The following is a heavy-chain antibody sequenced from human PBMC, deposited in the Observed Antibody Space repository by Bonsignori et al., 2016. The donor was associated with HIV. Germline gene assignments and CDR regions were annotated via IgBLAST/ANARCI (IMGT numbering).Heavy chain of an antibody. D-gene: IGHD3/OR15-3a*01. Sequence: WIRQPPGKGLEWIGYIYYSGSTNYNPSLKSRVTISVDTSKNQFSLKLSSVTAADTAVYYCARWTRRRAIDYWGQGTLVTVSS. J-gene: IGHJ4*02. CDR3: ARWTRRRAIDY. V-gene: IGHV4-59*01. CDR2: IYYSGST.